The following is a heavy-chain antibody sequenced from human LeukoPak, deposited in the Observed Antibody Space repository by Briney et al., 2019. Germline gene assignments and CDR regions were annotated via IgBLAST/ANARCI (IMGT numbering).Heavy chain of an antibody. CDR1: GGSISSSSYS. CDR2: IYYSGST. J-gene: IGHJ5*02. Sequence: PSETLSLTCTVSGGSISSSSYSWGWIRQPPGKGLEWIGSIYYSGSTYYNPSLKSRVTISVDTSKNQFSLKLSSVTAADTAVYYCARLMLRFDPWGQGTLVTVSS. D-gene: IGHD2-8*01. V-gene: IGHV4-39*01. CDR3: ARLMLRFDP.